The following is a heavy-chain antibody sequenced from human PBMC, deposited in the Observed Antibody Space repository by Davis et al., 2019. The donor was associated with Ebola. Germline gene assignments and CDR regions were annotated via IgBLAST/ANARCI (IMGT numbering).Heavy chain of an antibody. D-gene: IGHD2-21*01. CDR2: MYYDGVNK. CDR3: AKDLLWWSASDV. CDR1: GFTFSDYG. J-gene: IGHJ6*02. V-gene: IGHV3-33*06. Sequence: PGGSLRLSCAASGFTFSDYGMHWVRQAPGKGLAWVAAMYYDGVNKLYADSVKGRFTISRDNSKNTLHLQMNSLRAEDTAVYYCAKDLLWWSASDVWGQGTTVTVSS.